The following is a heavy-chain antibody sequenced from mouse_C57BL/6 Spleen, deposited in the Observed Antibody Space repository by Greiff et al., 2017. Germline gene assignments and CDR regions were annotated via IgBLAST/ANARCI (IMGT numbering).Heavy chain of an antibody. Sequence: EVMLLQSGGGLVKPGGSLKLSCAASGSTFSDYGMHWVRQVPEKGLAWVAYLSSGSSTIYYADTVKGRFTIARDKAKNSLFRQITSLRSEDAAMYYSARNLFGDDWGKGTTVTVAS. CDR3: ARNLFGDD. V-gene: IGHV5-17*01. CDR1: GSTFSDYG. CDR2: LSSGSSTI. J-gene: IGHJ4*01.